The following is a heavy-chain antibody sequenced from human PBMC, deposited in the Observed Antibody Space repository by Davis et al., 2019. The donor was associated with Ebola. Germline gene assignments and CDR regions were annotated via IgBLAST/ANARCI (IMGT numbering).Heavy chain of an antibody. V-gene: IGHV1-18*01. CDR3: ARDYYCSGSSCLDTFDI. Sequence: ASVTVSCKASGYTFNKYGISWVRQAHGQGLEWMGWVSAYRDNANYAQRLQGRVTMTADTSTNTVYMELRSLTSDDTAVYYCARDYYCSGSSCLDTFDIWGQGTMVIVSS. J-gene: IGHJ3*02. D-gene: IGHD2-15*01. CDR2: VSAYRDNA. CDR1: GYTFNKYG.